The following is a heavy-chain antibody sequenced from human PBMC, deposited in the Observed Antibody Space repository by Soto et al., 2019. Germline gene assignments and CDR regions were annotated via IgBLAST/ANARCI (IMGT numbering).Heavy chain of an antibody. CDR3: AKGAGYNYFDY. D-gene: IGHD5-12*01. V-gene: IGHV3-30*18. J-gene: IGHJ4*02. CDR1: GFTFSSYG. Sequence: QVQLVESGGGVVQPGRSLRLSCAASGFTFSSYGMHWVRQAPGKGLEWVAVISYDGSNKYYADSVKGRFTISRDNSKNTLYLQMNSLRAEDTAVYYWAKGAGYNYFDYWGQGTLVTVSS. CDR2: ISYDGSNK.